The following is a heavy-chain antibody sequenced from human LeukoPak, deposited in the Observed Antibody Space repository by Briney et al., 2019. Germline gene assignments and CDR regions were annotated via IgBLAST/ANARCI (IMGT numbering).Heavy chain of an antibody. V-gene: IGHV4-30-4*08. Sequence: ASETLSLTCTVSGGSISSGDYYWSWIRQPPGKGLEWIGYIYYSGSTYYNPSLKSRVTISVDTSKNQFSLKLSSVTAADTAVYYCARLYSGVTRPFDYWGQGTLVTVSS. D-gene: IGHD4-23*01. J-gene: IGHJ4*02. CDR2: IYYSGST. CDR3: ARLYSGVTRPFDY. CDR1: GGSISSGDYY.